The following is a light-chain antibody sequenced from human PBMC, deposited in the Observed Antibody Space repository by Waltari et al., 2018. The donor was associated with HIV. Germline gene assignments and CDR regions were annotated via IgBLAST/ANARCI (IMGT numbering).Light chain of an antibody. CDR1: SSDVGGYNY. V-gene: IGLV2-14*01. J-gene: IGLJ2*01. Sequence: QSALTQPASVSVSPGQSLTIPCTGTSSDVGGYNYVSCYQQHPGKAPKLMIYEVSNRPSGVYNRFSGSKSGNTASLTISGLQAEDEADYYCSSYTSSNTLVVFGGGTKLTVL. CDR3: SSYTSSNTLVV. CDR2: EVS.